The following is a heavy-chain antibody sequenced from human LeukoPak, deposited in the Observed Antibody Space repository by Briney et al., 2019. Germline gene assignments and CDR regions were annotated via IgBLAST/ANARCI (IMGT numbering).Heavy chain of an antibody. J-gene: IGHJ4*02. CDR1: GFTFSSYW. Sequence: GGSLRLSCAASGFTFSSYWMHWVRQAPGGGLVWVSRINTDGSSTYHVDSVKGRFTISRDHAQNTLYVQLNSLRVEDTAVYYCARCGYCSGGDYSLSCPDFWGQGTLVTVSS. V-gene: IGHV3-74*01. D-gene: IGHD2-15*01. CDR2: INTDGSST. CDR3: ARCGYCSGGDYSLSCPDF.